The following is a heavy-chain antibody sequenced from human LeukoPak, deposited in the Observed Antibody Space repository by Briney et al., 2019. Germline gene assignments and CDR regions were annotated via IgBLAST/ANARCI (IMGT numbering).Heavy chain of an antibody. CDR2: ISWNSGNI. Sequence: GGSLRLSCAASGFSFDDYAMHWVRQAPGKGLEWVSGISWNSGNIGYADSVKGRFTISRDNAKNSLYLQMNRLRADDTALYYCAKDTRGYSYGSYFDYWGQGTLVTVSS. CDR1: GFSFDDYA. CDR3: AKDTRGYSYGSYFDY. D-gene: IGHD5-18*01. J-gene: IGHJ4*02. V-gene: IGHV3-9*01.